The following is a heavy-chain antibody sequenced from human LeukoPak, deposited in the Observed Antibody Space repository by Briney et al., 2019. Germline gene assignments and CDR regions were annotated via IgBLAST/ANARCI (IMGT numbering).Heavy chain of an antibody. CDR1: GFTFSSYA. J-gene: IGHJ4*02. D-gene: IGHD3-22*01. CDR3: ARSYDSSGYLIGLN. CDR2: ISYDGSNK. Sequence: PGRSLRLSCAASGFTFSSYAMHWVRQAPGKGLEWVAVISYDGSNKYYADSVKGRFTISRDNSKNTLYLQMNSLRAEDTAVYYCARSYDSSGYLIGLNWGQGTLVTVSS. V-gene: IGHV3-30*04.